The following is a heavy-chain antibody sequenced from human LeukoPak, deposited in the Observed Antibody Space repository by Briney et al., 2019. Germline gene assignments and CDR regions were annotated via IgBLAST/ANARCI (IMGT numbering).Heavy chain of an antibody. CDR3: ARGVGSSTRPLDY. J-gene: IGHJ4*02. CDR1: GFTFSSYA. V-gene: IGHV3-30-3*01. D-gene: IGHD2-2*01. Sequence: GGSLRLSCAASGFTFSSYAMHWVRQAPGKGLEWVAVISYDGSNKYYADSVKGRFTISRDNSKNTLYLQMNSLRAEDTAVYYCARGVGSSTRPLDYWGQGTLVTVSS. CDR2: ISYDGSNK.